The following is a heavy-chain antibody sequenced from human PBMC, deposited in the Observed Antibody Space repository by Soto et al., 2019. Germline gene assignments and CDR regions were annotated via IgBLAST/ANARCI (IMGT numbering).Heavy chain of an antibody. CDR3: ARWALDTIFGVHIGDIDY. J-gene: IGHJ4*02. CDR1: GGSFSGYY. V-gene: IGHV4-34*01. D-gene: IGHD3-3*01. Sequence: SETLSLTCAVYGGSFSGYYWSWIRQPPGKGLEWIGEINHSGSTNYNPSLKSRVTISVDTSKNQFSLKLSSVTAADTAVYYCARWALDTIFGVHIGDIDYWGQGTLVTVPS. CDR2: INHSGST.